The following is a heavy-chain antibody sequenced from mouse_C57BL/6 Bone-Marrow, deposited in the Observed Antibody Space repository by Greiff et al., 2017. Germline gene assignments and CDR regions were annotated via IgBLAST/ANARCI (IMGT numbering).Heavy chain of an antibody. J-gene: IGHJ2*01. D-gene: IGHD1-1*01. Sequence: VQLQQSGAELVRPGASVKLSCTASGFNIKDYYMHWVNQRPEQGLEWIGWIDPENGDTEFAPKFQGKATMTADTSSNTAYLQLSSLTSEDTAVYYGNAGYYGNSRLYYWGRGNALTVTA. CDR2: IDPENGDT. CDR1: GFNIKDYY. CDR3: NAGYYGNSRLYY. V-gene: IGHV14-4*02.